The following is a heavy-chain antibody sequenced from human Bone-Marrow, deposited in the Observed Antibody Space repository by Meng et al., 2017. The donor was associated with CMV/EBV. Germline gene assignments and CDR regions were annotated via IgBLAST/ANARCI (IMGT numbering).Heavy chain of an antibody. J-gene: IGHJ3*02. CDR3: ARRRNYDFWSGYSRGAFDI. D-gene: IGHD3-3*01. CDR2: IYSGGST. CDR1: GFTFSSYA. V-gene: IGHV3-66*02. Sequence: GESLKISCAASGFTFSSYAMSWVRQAPGKGLEWVSVIYSGGSTYYADSVKGRFTISRDNSKNTLYLQMNSLRAEDTAVYYCARRRNYDFWSGYSRGAFDIWGQGTMVTVSS.